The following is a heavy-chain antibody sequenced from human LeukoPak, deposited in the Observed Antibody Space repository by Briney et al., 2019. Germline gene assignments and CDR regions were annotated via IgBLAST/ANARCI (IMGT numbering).Heavy chain of an antibody. J-gene: IGHJ6*03. CDR3: AKDGGYYGSGSYYNFHDYYYYYMDV. V-gene: IGHV3-30*02. CDR1: GFTFSSYG. Sequence: GGTLRLSCAASGFTFSSYGMHWVRQAPGKGLEWVAFIRYDGSNKYYADSVKGRFTISRDNSKNTLYLQMNSLRAEDTAVYYCAKDGGYYGSGSYYNFHDYYYYYMDVWGKGTTVTISS. CDR2: IRYDGSNK. D-gene: IGHD3-10*01.